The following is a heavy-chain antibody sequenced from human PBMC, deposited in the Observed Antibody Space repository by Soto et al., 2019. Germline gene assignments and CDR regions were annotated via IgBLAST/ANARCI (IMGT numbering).Heavy chain of an antibody. CDR1: GFTFSSYG. CDR3: AKDNRQQLAKGGGVFDF. CDR2: VSYDGSNK. D-gene: IGHD6-13*01. V-gene: IGHV3-30*18. Sequence: QVQLVESGGGVVQPGRSLRLSCAASGFTFSSYGMHWVRQAPGKGLEWVAAVSYDGSNKYFADSVKGRFTISRDNSKNTLYLQRSGLRPEDTAVYYCAKDNRQQLAKGGGVFDFWGQGTLVTVSS. J-gene: IGHJ4*02.